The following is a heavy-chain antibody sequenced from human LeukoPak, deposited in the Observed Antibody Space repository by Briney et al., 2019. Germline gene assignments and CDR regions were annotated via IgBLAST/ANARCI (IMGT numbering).Heavy chain of an antibody. CDR2: IRYDGSNK. V-gene: IGHV3-30*02. CDR3: AKPSLNIAAAGFPLGY. CDR1: GFTFSSYS. Sequence: PGGSLRLSCAASGFTFSSYSMNWVRQAPGKGLEWVAFIRYDGSNKYYADSVKGRFTISRDNSKNTLYLQMNSLRAEDTAVYYCAKPSLNIAAAGFPLGYWGQGTLVTVSS. J-gene: IGHJ4*02. D-gene: IGHD6-13*01.